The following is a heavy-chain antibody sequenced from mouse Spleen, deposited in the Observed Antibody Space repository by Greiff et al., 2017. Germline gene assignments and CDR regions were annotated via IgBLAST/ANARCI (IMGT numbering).Heavy chain of an antibody. CDR2: IYPGDGDT. V-gene: IGHV1-80*01. CDR3: ARSRTFITTVVADY. D-gene: IGHD1-1*01. CDR1: GYAFSSYW. J-gene: IGHJ2*01. Sequence: QVQLQQSGAELVKPGASVKISCKASGYAFSSYWMNWVKQRPGKGLEWIGQIYPGDGDTNYNGKFKGKATLTADKSSSTAYMQLSSLTSEDSAVYFCARSRTFITTVVADYWGQGTTLTVSS.